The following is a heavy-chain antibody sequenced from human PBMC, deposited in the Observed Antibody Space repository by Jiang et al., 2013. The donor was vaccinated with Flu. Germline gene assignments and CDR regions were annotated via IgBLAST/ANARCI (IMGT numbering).Heavy chain of an antibody. J-gene: IGHJ6*02. D-gene: IGHD6-19*01. Sequence: GAEVKKPGASVKVSCKASGYTFTGYYMHWVRQAPGQGLEWMGWINPNSGGTNYAQKFQGWVTMTRDTSISTAYMELSRLRSDDTAVYYCARVAAAGTGGVAVAGTGYYYYGMDVWGQGTTVTVSS. CDR3: ARVAAAGTGGVAVAGTGYYYYGMDV. V-gene: IGHV1-2*04. CDR1: GYTFTGYY. CDR2: INPNSGGT.